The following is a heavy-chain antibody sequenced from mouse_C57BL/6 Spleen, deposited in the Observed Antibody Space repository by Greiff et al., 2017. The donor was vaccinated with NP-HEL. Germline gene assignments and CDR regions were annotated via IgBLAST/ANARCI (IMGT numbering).Heavy chain of an antibody. V-gene: IGHV5-12*01. CDR2: ISNGGGST. CDR3: ARHDYDAWFAY. Sequence: EVKLVESGGGLVQPGGSLKLSCAASGFTFSDYYMSWVRQTPEKRLEWVAYISNGGGSTYYPDTVKGRFTISRDNAKNTLYLQMSRLKSEDTAMYYCARHDYDAWFAYWGQGTLVTVSA. CDR1: GFTFSDYY. D-gene: IGHD2-4*01. J-gene: IGHJ3*01.